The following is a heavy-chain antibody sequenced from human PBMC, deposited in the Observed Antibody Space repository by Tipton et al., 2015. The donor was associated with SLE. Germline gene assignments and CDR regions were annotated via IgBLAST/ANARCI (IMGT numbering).Heavy chain of an antibody. J-gene: IGHJ6*03. Sequence: TLSLTCTVSGGSISSYYWSWIRQPPGKGLEWFGYIYYSGSTNYNPSLKSRVTISVDTSKNQFSLKLSSVTAADTAMYYCARDAYSGSSTYYYYYMDVWGKGTTVTVSS. CDR1: GGSISSYY. CDR3: ARDAYSGSSTYYYYYMDV. CDR2: IYYSGST. D-gene: IGHD1-26*01. V-gene: IGHV4-59*01.